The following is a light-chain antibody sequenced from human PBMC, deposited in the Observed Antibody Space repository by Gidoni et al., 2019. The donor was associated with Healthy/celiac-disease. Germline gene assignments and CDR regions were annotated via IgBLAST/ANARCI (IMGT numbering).Light chain of an antibody. CDR1: QSLLHSKGYNY. J-gene: IGKJ4*01. Sequence: DIVMTQSPLSLPVTPGEPASISCRSSQSLLHSKGYNYLDWYLQKPGQSPQLLIYLRSNRASGVPDRFSGSGSGTDFTLKISRVEAEDVGVYYCMQALQTPLTFGGGTKVEIK. V-gene: IGKV2-28*01. CDR2: LRS. CDR3: MQALQTPLT.